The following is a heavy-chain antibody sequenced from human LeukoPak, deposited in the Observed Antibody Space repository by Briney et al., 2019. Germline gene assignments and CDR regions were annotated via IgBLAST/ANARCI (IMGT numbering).Heavy chain of an antibody. J-gene: IGHJ4*02. Sequence: ASVKVSCKASGYTFTSYDSNWLRQAPGQGLEWMGGMNPNSGNTGYAQKFQGRVTMTRNTSISTAYMYLSSLSSEDTDVYYCASGGVRGSGCYRTRYYFDYCGQGPLATVSS. CDR2: MNPNSGNT. CDR1: GYTFTSYD. CDR3: ASGGVRGSGCYRTRYYFDY. V-gene: IGHV1-8*01. D-gene: IGHD6-19*01.